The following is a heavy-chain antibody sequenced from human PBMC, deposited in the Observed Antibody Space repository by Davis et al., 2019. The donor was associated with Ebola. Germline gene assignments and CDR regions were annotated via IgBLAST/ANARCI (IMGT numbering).Heavy chain of an antibody. CDR3: ARDRSYCSGGSCYGSVYFDY. J-gene: IGHJ4*02. V-gene: IGHV1-69*05. CDR2: IIPIFGTA. Sequence: SVKVSCKASGGTFSSYAISWVRQAPGQGLEWMGGIIPIFGTANYAQKFQGRVTMTRNTSISTAYMELSSLRSEDTAVYYCARDRSYCSGGSCYGSVYFDYWGQGTLVTVSS. D-gene: IGHD2-15*01. CDR1: GGTFSSYA.